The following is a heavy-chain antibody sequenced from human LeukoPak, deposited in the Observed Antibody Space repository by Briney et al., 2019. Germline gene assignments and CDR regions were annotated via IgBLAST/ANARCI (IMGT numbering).Heavy chain of an antibody. D-gene: IGHD4-23*01. CDR1: GFTFSSYE. V-gene: IGHV3-49*04. J-gene: IGHJ3*02. CDR3: SRVDARWASEGFDM. Sequence: PGGSLRLFCAASGFTFSSYEMNWVRQPPGKGLEWVGFIRSEAYGGTTEYAASVKGRFTISRDDSKSIAYLQMNSLKSEDTALYYCSRVDARWASEGFDMWGQGTMVTVSS. CDR2: IRSEAYGGTT.